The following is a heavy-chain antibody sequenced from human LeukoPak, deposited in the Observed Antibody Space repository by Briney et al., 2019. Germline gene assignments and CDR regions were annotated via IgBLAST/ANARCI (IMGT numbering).Heavy chain of an antibody. V-gene: IGHV4-30-4*01. CDR1: GGSINNGGYY. CDR2: IYYSGSS. CDR3: ARDRMYYYGSGSSENWFDP. J-gene: IGHJ5*02. Sequence: SETLSLTCTVSGGSINNGGYYWSWIRQHPGKGLEWIGYIYYSGSSYYNPSLRSRVTISVDTSKNQFSLKLSSVTAADTAVYYCARDRMYYYGSGSSENWFDPWGQGTLVTVSS. D-gene: IGHD3-10*01.